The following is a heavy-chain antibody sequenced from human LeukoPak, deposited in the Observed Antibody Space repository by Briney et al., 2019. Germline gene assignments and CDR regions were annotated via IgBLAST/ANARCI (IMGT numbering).Heavy chain of an antibody. Sequence: GASVKVSCKASGYTFTGYYMHWVRQAPGQGLEWMGWINPNSGGTNYAQKFQGWVTMTRDTSISTAYMELSRLRSDDTAVYYCARDHGSGSYYSNFDYWGQGTLVTVSS. D-gene: IGHD3-10*01. CDR2: INPNSGGT. J-gene: IGHJ4*02. CDR1: GYTFTGYY. V-gene: IGHV1-2*04. CDR3: ARDHGSGSYYSNFDY.